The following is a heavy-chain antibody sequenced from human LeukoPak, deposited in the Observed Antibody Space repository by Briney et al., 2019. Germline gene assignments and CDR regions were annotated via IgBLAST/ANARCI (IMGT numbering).Heavy chain of an antibody. V-gene: IGHV3-11*01. CDR2: ISSSGTTI. Sequence: PGGSLRLSCAASGFTFSDYYMSWIRQAPGKGLEWVSYISSSGTTIYFADSVKGRFTISRDNAKNSLYLRMNSLRADDTAVYYCARASPCGGGSCYYFDSWGQGTLVTVSS. CDR1: GFTFSDYY. CDR3: ARASPCGGGSCYYFDS. J-gene: IGHJ4*02. D-gene: IGHD2-15*01.